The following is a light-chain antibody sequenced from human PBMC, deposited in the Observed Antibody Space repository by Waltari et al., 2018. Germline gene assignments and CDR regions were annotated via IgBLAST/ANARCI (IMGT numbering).Light chain of an antibody. Sequence: SYQLTQPHSLSVSPRQTASITCPGDKLGHQCISWYQKKPGLPPVLVIYQDRKRPSGIPERFSGSNSGSAATLTISGTQAMDEADYFCQAWDSSTFYVFGTGTKVSVL. V-gene: IGLV3-1*01. CDR3: QAWDSSTFYV. CDR2: QDR. CDR1: KLGHQC. J-gene: IGLJ1*01.